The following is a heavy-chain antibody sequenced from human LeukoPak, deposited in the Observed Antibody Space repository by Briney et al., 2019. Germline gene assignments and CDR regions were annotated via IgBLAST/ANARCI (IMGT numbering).Heavy chain of an antibody. CDR2: IYYSGST. CDR1: GGSISSGDYY. V-gene: IGHV4-30-4*01. D-gene: IGHD2-15*01. Sequence: SQTLSLTCTVSGGSISSGDYYWSWIRQPPGKGLEWIGYIYYSGSTYYNPSLKSRVTISVDTSKNQFSLKLSSVTAADTAVYYCATQFLGYSSGGSCFDYWGQGTLVTVSS. J-gene: IGHJ4*02. CDR3: ATQFLGYSSGGSCFDY.